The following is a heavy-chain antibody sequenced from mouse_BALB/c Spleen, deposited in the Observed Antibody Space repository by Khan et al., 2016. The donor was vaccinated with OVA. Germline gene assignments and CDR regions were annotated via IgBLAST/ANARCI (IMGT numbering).Heavy chain of an antibody. Sequence: VQLQESGPGLVAPSQSLSITCTVSGFSLTSYGVHWVRQPPGKGLEWLGVIWAGGSTNYNSALMSRLSISKDNTKSQVFLKIDNLQTDDTAMYYCARLEDIWGQGTTLTVSS. V-gene: IGHV2-9*02. CDR1: GFSLTSYG. CDR3: ARLEDI. CDR2: IWAGGST. D-gene: IGHD1-3*01. J-gene: IGHJ2*01.